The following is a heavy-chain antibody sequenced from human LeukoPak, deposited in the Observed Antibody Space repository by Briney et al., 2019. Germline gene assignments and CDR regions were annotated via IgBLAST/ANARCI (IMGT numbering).Heavy chain of an antibody. V-gene: IGHV1-46*01. D-gene: IGHD6-13*01. CDR1: GYTFTSYY. Sequence: ASVKVSCKASGYTFTSYYMHWVRQAPGQGLEWMGIINPSGGSTSYAQKFQGRVTMTRDMSTSAVYMELSSLRSEDTAVYYCARDLISSSWYPEVKDYWGQGTLVTVPS. J-gene: IGHJ4*02. CDR2: INPSGGST. CDR3: ARDLISSSWYPEVKDY.